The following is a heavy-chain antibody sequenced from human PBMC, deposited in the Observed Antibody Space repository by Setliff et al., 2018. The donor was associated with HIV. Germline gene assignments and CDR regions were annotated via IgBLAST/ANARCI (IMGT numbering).Heavy chain of an antibody. V-gene: IGHV3-7*01. CDR1: GFTFSNYV. CDR2: IKQGGSEN. CDR3: ARGPPYGAHADYYDY. Sequence: GGSLRLSCAGSGFTFSNYVMNWVRQAPGKGLEWVANIKQGGSENYYVDSVKGRFTISRDDAKNSLYLQMNSLRAEDTAVYYCARGPPYGAHADYYDYWGQGAQVTVSS. D-gene: IGHD4-17*01. J-gene: IGHJ4*02.